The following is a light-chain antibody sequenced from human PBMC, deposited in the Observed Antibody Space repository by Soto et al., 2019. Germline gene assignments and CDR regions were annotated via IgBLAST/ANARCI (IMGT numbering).Light chain of an antibody. CDR1: SSDVGGYNY. J-gene: IGLJ1*01. CDR2: DVS. CDR3: SSYTTSNTPQLV. Sequence: SALTQPASVSGSPGQSINISCTGTSSDVGGYNYVSWYQHHPGKAPKLIIYDVSNRPSGVSNPFSGSKSGNTASLTISGLQPEDEADYYCSSYTTSNTPQLVFGTGTKVTVL. V-gene: IGLV2-14*03.